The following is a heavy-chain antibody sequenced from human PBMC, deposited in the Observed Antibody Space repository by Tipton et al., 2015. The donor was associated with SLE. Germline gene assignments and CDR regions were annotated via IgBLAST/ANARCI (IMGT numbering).Heavy chain of an antibody. CDR3: ARDFRFLEWYSAFDM. V-gene: IGHV4-38-2*02. CDR1: GYSISSDYY. Sequence: TLSLTCAVSGYSISSDYYWGWIRQPPEKGLAWIGSISHTGTTYYNPSLKSRVTMSFDTSKNQFSLKLSSVTAADTAVYYCARDFRFLEWYSAFDMWGQGTTVTVSS. J-gene: IGHJ3*02. D-gene: IGHD3-3*01. CDR2: ISHTGTT.